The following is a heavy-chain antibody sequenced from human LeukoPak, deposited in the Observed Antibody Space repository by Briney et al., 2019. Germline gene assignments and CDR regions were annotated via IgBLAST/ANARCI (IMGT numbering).Heavy chain of an antibody. CDR3: ARDDNWGFDY. CDR1: GFAFSDYS. CDR2: ILGIGSGLGRGN. V-gene: IGHV3-21*05. Sequence: GGSLRLSCAASGFAFSDYSMNGVRQAPGKGLEWVANILGIGSGLGRGNFYQGSVKRRFTIARDNAKNSLYLQMNSLRAEDTAFYYCARDDNWGFDYWGQGGLVTVSS. J-gene: IGHJ4*02. D-gene: IGHD7-27*01.